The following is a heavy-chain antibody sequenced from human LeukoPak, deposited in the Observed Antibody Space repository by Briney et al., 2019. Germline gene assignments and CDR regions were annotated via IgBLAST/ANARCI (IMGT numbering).Heavy chain of an antibody. CDR1: GGSISSYY. CDR2: IYYSGST. CDR3: ARVSDYYYGMDV. V-gene: IGHV4-59*01. Sequence: SETLSLTCTVSGGSISSYYWSWIRQPPGKGLEWIGYIYYSGSTNYNPSLKSRVTISVDTSKNQFSLKLSSVTAADTAVYYCARVSDYYYGMDVWGQGTTVTVPS. J-gene: IGHJ6*02.